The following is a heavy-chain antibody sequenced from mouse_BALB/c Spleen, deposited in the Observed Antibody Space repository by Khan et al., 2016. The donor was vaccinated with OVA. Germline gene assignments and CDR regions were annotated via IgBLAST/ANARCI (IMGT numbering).Heavy chain of an antibody. CDR1: DISITTGNYR. D-gene: IGHD1-1*01. J-gene: IGHJ1*01. CDR3: ARDYGSLYWYFDV. V-gene: IGHV3-5*02. CDR2: IYYSGTI. Sequence: EVQLVESGPGLVKPSQTVSLTCTVTDISITTGNYRWSWIRQFPGNKLEWIGNIYYSGTITYNPSLTSRTTITRDTSKSQFFLEMNSLTAEDTATYFCARDYGSLYWYFDVWGAGTTVTVSS.